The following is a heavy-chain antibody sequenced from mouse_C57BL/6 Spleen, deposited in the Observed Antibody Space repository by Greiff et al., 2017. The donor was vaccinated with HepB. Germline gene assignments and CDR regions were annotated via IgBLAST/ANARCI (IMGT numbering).Heavy chain of an antibody. CDR1: GFTFSSYG. V-gene: IGHV5-6*01. Sequence: EVKLMESGGDLVKPGGSLKLSCAASGFTFSSYGMSWVRQTPDKRLEWVATISSGGSYTYYQDSVKGRFTISRDNTKNTLYLQMSSLKSEDTAMYYCARSGLTGFDYWGQGTTLTVSS. CDR2: ISSGGSYT. J-gene: IGHJ2*01. CDR3: ARSGLTGFDY. D-gene: IGHD4-1*01.